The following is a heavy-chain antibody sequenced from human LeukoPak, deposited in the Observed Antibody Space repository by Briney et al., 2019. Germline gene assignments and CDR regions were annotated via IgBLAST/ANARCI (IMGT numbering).Heavy chain of an antibody. CDR3: TTEAYGDYLPLWWVDY. CDR1: GFTFSNSW. V-gene: IGHV3-15*01. Sequence: GGSLRLSCAASGFTFSNSWMSWVRQAPGKGREWVGRIKSKTDGGTTDYAAPVKGRFTISRDDSKNTMYLQMNSLKTDDTAVSYCTTEAYGDYLPLWWVDYWGQGTLVTVSS. J-gene: IGHJ4*02. D-gene: IGHD4-17*01. CDR2: IKSKTDGGTT.